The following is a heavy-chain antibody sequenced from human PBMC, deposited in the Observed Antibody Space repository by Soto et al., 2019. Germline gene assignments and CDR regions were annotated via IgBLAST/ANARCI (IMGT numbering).Heavy chain of an antibody. J-gene: IGHJ6*02. Sequence: PGGSLRLSCAASGFTFSSYWMSWVRQAPGKGLEWVANIKQDGSEKYYVDSVKGRFTISRDNAKNSLYLQMNSLRAEDTAVYYCARFFAFYVILTGYTPSYYYGMDVWGQGTTVTVSS. CDR2: IKQDGSEK. CDR3: ARFFAFYVILTGYTPSYYYGMDV. CDR1: GFTFSSYW. V-gene: IGHV3-7*05. D-gene: IGHD3-9*01.